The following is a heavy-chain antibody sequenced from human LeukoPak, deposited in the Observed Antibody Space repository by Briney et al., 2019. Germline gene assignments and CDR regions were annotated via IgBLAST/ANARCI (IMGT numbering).Heavy chain of an antibody. CDR2: IYYSGNN. Sequence: SESLSLTCTVSGGSISYYYWGWIRQPPGKGLEWIGYIYYSGNNDYNPSLKSRVTMSVDTSRNQFSLRLTSVTAADTAVYYCARAGPRRDGYNVDYWGQGTLVTVSS. D-gene: IGHD5-24*01. V-gene: IGHV4-59*01. J-gene: IGHJ4*02. CDR1: GGSISYYY. CDR3: ARAGPRRDGYNVDY.